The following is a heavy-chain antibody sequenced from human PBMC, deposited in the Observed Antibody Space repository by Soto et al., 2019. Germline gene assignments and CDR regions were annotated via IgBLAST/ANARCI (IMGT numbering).Heavy chain of an antibody. V-gene: IGHV1-69*06. J-gene: IGHJ4*02. Sequence: GASVKVSCKASGYTFFTYGITWVRQAPGQGLEWMGGIIPIFGTANYAQKFQGRVTITADKSTSTAYMELSSLKASDTAIYFCARGVGGNLVYFDNWGQGTLVTVSS. CDR2: IIPIFGTA. CDR1: GYTFFTYG. D-gene: IGHD2-15*01. CDR3: ARGVGGNLVYFDN.